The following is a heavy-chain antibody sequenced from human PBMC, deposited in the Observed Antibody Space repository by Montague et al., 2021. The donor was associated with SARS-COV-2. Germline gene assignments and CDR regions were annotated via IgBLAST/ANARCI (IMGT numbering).Heavy chain of an antibody. J-gene: IGHJ3*02. D-gene: IGHD2-21*02. CDR1: GGSISTYY. CDR3: ARHGPFVVVTAIHDTFDI. Sequence: SETLSLTCTVSGGSISTYYWSWIRQPPGKGLEWIGYIYYSGSTHYNPSLKSRVTISVDTSKNQFSLKLSSVTAADTAVYYCARHGPFVVVTAIHDTFDIWGQGTMVTVSS. V-gene: IGHV4-59*08. CDR2: IYYSGST.